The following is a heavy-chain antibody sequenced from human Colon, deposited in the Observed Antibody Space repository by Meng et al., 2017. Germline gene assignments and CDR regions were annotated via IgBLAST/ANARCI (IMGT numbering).Heavy chain of an antibody. CDR1: GGSVSSGPYY. CDR3: ARDRVPGKY. D-gene: IGHD1-14*01. Sequence: VKLRESGAGLVMPSETLSLTCSVYGGSVSSGPYYWSWIRQPPGKGLEWIGCIYSSGTTNYNPSLKSRVTISVDTSKNQFSLKLSSVTPADTVVYFCARDRVPGKYWGQGTLVTVSS. CDR2: IYSSGTT. V-gene: IGHV4-61*01. J-gene: IGHJ4*02.